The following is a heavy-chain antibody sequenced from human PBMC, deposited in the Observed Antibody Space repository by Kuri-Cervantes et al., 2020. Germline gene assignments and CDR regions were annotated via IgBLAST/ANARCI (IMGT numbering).Heavy chain of an antibody. J-gene: IGHJ5*02. CDR3: ARALRYYDSSGYYMKRPANWFDP. D-gene: IGHD3-22*01. Sequence: SETLSLTCTVSGGSISSDSYYWSWIRQPAGKGLEWIGRIYTSGSTNYNPSLKSRVTISVDTSKNQFSLKLSSVTAADTAVYYCARALRYYDSSGYYMKRPANWFDPWGQGTLVTVSS. CDR1: GGSISSDSYY. CDR2: IYTSGST. V-gene: IGHV4-61*02.